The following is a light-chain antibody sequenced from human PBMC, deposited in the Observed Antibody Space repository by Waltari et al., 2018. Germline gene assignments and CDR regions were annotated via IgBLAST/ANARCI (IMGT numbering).Light chain of an antibody. CDR2: KAS. CDR1: ENISKW. J-gene: IGKJ2*01. Sequence: DIQMTQSPSTLSASVGDRATITCRASENISKWLAWYQQKPGKAPKLLVYKASTLRSGVPSRFSGSGSGTEFSLTISSLQPDDFATYYCQQSYTYSYTFGQGTKLEIK. V-gene: IGKV1-5*03. CDR3: QQSYTYSYT.